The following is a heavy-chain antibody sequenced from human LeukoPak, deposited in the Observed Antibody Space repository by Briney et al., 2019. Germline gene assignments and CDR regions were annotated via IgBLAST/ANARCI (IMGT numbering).Heavy chain of an antibody. J-gene: IGHJ4*02. D-gene: IGHD3-16*02. V-gene: IGHV7-4-1*02. Sequence: ASVTVSCKASGYNFRNYAMNWVRQAPGQGLEFMGWIHPTTGNPAYAQGFSGRFVFSLDTSVTTTYLQITDLKAEDTAVYFCARALDSLGGLSLPDYWGQGTLVTVSS. CDR2: IHPTTGNP. CDR1: GYNFRNYA. CDR3: ARALDSLGGLSLPDY.